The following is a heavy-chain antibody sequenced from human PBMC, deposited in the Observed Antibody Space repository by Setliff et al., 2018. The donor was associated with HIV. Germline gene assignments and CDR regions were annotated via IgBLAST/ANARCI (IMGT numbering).Heavy chain of an antibody. CDR1: GDSIVFDDSTRSYH. CDR2: TPYRGRT. D-gene: IGHD1-26*01. Sequence: SETLSLTCRLSGDSIVFDDSTRSYHCSWIRQPPGKGLEWIGSTPYRGRTNYNPSLRSRVTISLHTSKNQFSLKLSSVTAADTAVYYCATYWGGEGGRGYWGQGTLVTVSS. V-gene: IGHV4-39*07. CDR3: ATYWGGEGGRGY. J-gene: IGHJ4*02.